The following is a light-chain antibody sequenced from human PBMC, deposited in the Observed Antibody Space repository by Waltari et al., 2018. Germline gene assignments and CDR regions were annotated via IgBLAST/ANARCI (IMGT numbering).Light chain of an antibody. CDR1: QSVRVY. Sequence: EIVLTQSPATLSLSPGERATLSCRASQSVRVYLAWYQQKPGQAPRLLIYDTSNRASGTPDRFSGSGSGTDFSLSISSLEPEDFAVYYCQQFNNWAPWTFGQGTKVEIK. CDR2: DTS. J-gene: IGKJ1*01. CDR3: QQFNNWAPWT. V-gene: IGKV3-11*01.